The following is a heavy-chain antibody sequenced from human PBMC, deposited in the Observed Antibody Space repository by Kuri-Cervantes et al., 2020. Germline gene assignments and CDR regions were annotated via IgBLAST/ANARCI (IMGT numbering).Heavy chain of an antibody. CDR2: IYTSGST. D-gene: IGHD3-9*01. V-gene: IGHV4-4*07. CDR3: ARDRRLVTPIDAFDI. Sequence: SETLSLTCTVSGGSISSYYWSWIRQPAGKGLEWIGRIYTSGSTNYNPSLKSRVTISVDTSKNQFSLKLSSVTAADTAVYYCARDRRLVTPIDAFDIWGQGTMVTVSS. J-gene: IGHJ3*02. CDR1: GGSISSYY.